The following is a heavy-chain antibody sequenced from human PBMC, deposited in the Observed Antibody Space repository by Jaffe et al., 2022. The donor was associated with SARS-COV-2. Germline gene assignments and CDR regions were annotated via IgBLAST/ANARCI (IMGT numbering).Heavy chain of an antibody. Sequence: EVQLVESGGGLVLPGRSLRLSCTGSGFTFGDYAMTWVRQAPGKGLEWVGFIRSKAYGGTTEYAASVKGRFTISRDDFKSIAYLEMNSLKSEDTAMYYCTRNSRGDDAGNGFFWFDPWGQGTLVTVSS. CDR2: IRSKAYGGTT. D-gene: IGHD7-27*01. J-gene: IGHJ5*02. CDR3: TRNSRGDDAGNGFFWFDP. CDR1: GFTFGDYA. V-gene: IGHV3-49*04.